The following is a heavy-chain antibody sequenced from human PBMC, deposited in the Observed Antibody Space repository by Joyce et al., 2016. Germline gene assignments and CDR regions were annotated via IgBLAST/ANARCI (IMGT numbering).Heavy chain of an antibody. CDR2: ISTKDYGGTT. CDR1: GFTLGVYG. V-gene: IGHV3-49*03. Sequence: EAQLAELGGRSVQPGRSLRLACPTYGFTLGVYGMRWFLQAPGQGLAGVRFISTKDYGGTTEYAASVKGRFTISRDDSNSIVYLQMNGLKIEDTAIYYSSKETWGTSNGDGTRWGQGTLVTVSS. J-gene: IGHJ4*02. D-gene: IGHD2-8*01. CDR3: SKETWGTSNGDGTR.